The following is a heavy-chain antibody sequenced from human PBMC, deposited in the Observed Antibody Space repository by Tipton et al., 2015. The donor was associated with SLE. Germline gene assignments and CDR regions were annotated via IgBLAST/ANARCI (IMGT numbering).Heavy chain of an antibody. D-gene: IGHD2-2*01. CDR2: ISSSSSDI. CDR1: GFTFRSYG. V-gene: IGHV3-21*01. CDR3: ARDTDPDIVVVPTSMSY. Sequence: SLRLSCAASGFTFRSYGMNWVRQAPGKGLEWVSSISSSSSDIYYADSVKGRFTISRDNAENSLYLQVNSLRAEDTAVYYCARDTDPDIVVVPTSMSYWGQGTLVTVSS. J-gene: IGHJ4*02.